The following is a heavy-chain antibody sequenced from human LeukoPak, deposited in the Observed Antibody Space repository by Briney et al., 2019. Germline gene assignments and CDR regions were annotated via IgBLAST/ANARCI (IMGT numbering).Heavy chain of an antibody. D-gene: IGHD4-17*01. V-gene: IGHV1-3*01. CDR1: GYTFTSYA. CDR2: INAGNGNT. CDR3: ARDLDYGDYVLVY. J-gene: IGHJ4*02. Sequence: ASVKVSCEASGYTFTSYAMHWVRQAPGQRLEWMGWINAGNGNTKYSQKFQGRVTITRDTSASTAYMELSSLRSEDTAVYYCARDLDYGDYVLVYWGQGTLVTVSS.